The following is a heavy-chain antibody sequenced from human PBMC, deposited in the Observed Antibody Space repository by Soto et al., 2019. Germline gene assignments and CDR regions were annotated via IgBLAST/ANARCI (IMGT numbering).Heavy chain of an antibody. CDR3: ARDSGYGSGSSVNHHLDY. CDR1: GFNLSSFE. CDR2: ISSSTFII. V-gene: IGHV3-48*03. D-gene: IGHD3-10*01. J-gene: IGHJ4*01. Sequence: LRLSCAASGFNLSSFEMNWVRQAPWKGLEWISYISSSTFIIYHADSVKGRFTMSRDNAKNSLYLQMDSLRAEDTAVYYCARDSGYGSGSSVNHHLDYWGHGTLVTVSS.